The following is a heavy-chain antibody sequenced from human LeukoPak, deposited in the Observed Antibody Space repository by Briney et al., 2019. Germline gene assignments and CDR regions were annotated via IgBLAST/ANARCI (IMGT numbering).Heavy chain of an antibody. CDR2: IPYDGSNK. CDR3: ATYRQVLLPFES. V-gene: IGHV3-30*04. J-gene: IGHJ4*02. D-gene: IGHD2-8*02. CDR1: GFTFSSYA. Sequence: GGSLRLSCAASGFTFSSYAMHWVRQAPGKGLEWVALIPYDGSNKYYADSVRGRFTISRDNSKSTLSLQMNSLRAEDTAIYYCATYRQVLLPFESWGQGTLVTVSS.